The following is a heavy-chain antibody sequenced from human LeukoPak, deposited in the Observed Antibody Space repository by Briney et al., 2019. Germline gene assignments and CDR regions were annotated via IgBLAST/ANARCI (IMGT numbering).Heavy chain of an antibody. D-gene: IGHD3-22*01. CDR1: GGSISSYY. Sequence: SETLSLTCTVSGGSISSYYWSWIRQPPGKGLEWIGYIYYSGSTNYNPSLKSRVTISVDRSKNQFSLKLSSVTAADTAVYFCASGNYYDSSGYYSNWGQGTLVTVSS. J-gene: IGHJ4*02. CDR2: IYYSGST. CDR3: ASGNYYDSSGYYSN. V-gene: IGHV4-59*12.